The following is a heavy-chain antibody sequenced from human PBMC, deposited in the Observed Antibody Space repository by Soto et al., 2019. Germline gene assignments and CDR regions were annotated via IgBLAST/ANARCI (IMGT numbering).Heavy chain of an antibody. J-gene: IGHJ6*02. D-gene: IGHD1-1*01. CDR2: IWYDGSNK. CDR3: AREKRTGARVPYGMDV. Sequence: GGSLRLSCAASGFTFSSYGMHWVRQAPGKGLEWVAVIWYDGSNKYYADSVKGRFTISRDNSKNTLYLQMNSLRAEDTAVYYCAREKRTGARVPYGMDVWGQGTTVTVSS. CDR1: GFTFSSYG. V-gene: IGHV3-33*01.